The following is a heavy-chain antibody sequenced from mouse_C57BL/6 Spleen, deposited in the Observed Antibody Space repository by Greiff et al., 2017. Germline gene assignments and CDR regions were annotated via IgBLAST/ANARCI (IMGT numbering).Heavy chain of an antibody. V-gene: IGHV1-74*01. J-gene: IGHJ1*03. CDR1: GYTFTSYW. CDR3: SMSPLYDGKQGYFDV. D-gene: IGHD2-1*01. Sequence: QVQLQQPGAELVKPGASVKVSCKASGYTFTSYWMHWVKQRPGQGLEWIGRIHPTDSDTNYNQKFKGKATLTVDKSSSTAYMQLSSLTSEDSAVYYCSMSPLYDGKQGYFDVWGTGTTVTVSS. CDR2: IHPTDSDT.